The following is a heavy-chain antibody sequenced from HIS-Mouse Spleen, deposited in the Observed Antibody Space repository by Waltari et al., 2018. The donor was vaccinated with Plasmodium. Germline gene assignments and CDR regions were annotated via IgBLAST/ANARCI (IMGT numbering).Heavy chain of an antibody. CDR1: GGSISSSSYY. J-gene: IGHJ4*02. CDR2: IYYSGHT. CDR3: ARVAIWTITIFGVVDY. D-gene: IGHD3-3*01. Sequence: QLQLQESGPGLVKPSETLSLTCTVSGGSISSSSYYWGWIRQPPGKGLDWIGSIYYSGHTNSNPSLKSRVTISVDTSKNQFSLKLSSVTAADTAVYYCARVAIWTITIFGVVDYWGQGTLVTVSS. V-gene: IGHV4-39*07.